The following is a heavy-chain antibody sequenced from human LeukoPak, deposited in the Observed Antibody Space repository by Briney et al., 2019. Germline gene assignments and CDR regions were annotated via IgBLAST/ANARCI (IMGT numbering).Heavy chain of an antibody. D-gene: IGHD6-19*01. V-gene: IGHV3-23*01. CDR2: IGGDSCCA. J-gene: IGHJ4*02. CDR3: AREKQWLDFDY. Sequence: GGSLRLSCAASGFTFSSYAMTWVRQAPGKGLERLSAIGGDSCCASYPDSVKGRFTISRDNAKNSLYLQMNSLRAEDTAVYYCAREKQWLDFDYWGQGTLVTVSS. CDR1: GFTFSSYA.